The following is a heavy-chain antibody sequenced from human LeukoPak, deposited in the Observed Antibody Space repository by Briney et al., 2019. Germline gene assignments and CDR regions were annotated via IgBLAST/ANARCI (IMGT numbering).Heavy chain of an antibody. Sequence: LETLSLTCTVSGGSISNYYWSWIRQPPGKGLEWIAYIYYSGSTNYNPSLKSRVTISVDTSKNQFSLKLSSVTAADTAVYYCARRSGPNDLFDYWGQGTLVTVSS. CDR1: GGSISNYY. CDR2: IYYSGST. D-gene: IGHD1-26*01. V-gene: IGHV4-59*08. CDR3: ARRSGPNDLFDY. J-gene: IGHJ4*02.